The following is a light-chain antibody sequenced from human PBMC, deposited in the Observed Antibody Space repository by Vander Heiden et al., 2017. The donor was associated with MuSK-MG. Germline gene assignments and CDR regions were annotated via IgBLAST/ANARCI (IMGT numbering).Light chain of an antibody. J-gene: IGKJ3*01. V-gene: IGKV2-28*01. CDR3: MQALQTPFT. CDR1: QSLLHSNGYNY. Sequence: DIVMTQSPLSLPVTPGEPASISCRSSQSLLHSNGYNYSDWYLQKPGQSPQLLIYLGSNRASGVPDRFSGSGSGTDFTLKISRVEAEDVGVYYCMQALQTPFTFGHGTKVDIK. CDR2: LGS.